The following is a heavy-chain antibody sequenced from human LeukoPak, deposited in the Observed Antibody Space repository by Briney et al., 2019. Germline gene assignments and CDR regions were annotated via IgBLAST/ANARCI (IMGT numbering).Heavy chain of an antibody. CDR2: INSDGSST. J-gene: IGHJ4*02. V-gene: IGHV3-74*01. CDR1: GFTLSSYW. Sequence: GGSLRLSCVTSGFTLSSYWMHWVRQAPGKGLVWVSRINSDGSSTTYADSVKGRFTISRDNAKNTLYLQMNSLRAEDTAVYYCARQVETAHVCDYWGQGTLVTVSS. CDR3: ARQVETAHVCDY. D-gene: IGHD5-18*01.